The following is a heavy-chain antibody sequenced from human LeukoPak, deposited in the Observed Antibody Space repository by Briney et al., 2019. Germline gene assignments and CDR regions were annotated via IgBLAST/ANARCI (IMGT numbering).Heavy chain of an antibody. D-gene: IGHD3-9*01. CDR3: ANYDILTGYYPSNWFDP. CDR1: GFTFSSYS. V-gene: IGHV3-21*04. CDR2: ISSSSSYI. J-gene: IGHJ5*02. Sequence: GGSLRLSCAASGFTFSSYSMNWVRQAPGKGLEWVSSISSSSSYIYYADSVKGRFTISRDNAKNSLYLQMNSLRAEDTAVYYCANYDILTGYYPSNWFDPWGQGTLVTVSS.